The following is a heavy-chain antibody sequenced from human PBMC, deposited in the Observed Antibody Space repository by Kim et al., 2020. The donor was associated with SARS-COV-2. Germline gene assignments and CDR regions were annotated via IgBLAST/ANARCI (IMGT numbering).Heavy chain of an antibody. CDR3: TRLNYGLDS. J-gene: IGHJ4*02. D-gene: IGHD3-10*01. V-gene: IGHV3-73*01. Sequence: GGSLRLSCAASGFTFSVSAIHWVRQAPGKGLEWIGRIRTKTNRYTTTYAASVKGSFSISRDDSRNTAYLQMNSLKTEDTAVYYCTRLNYGLDSWGRGDLVTVSS. CDR2: IRTKTNRYTT. CDR1: GFTFSVSA.